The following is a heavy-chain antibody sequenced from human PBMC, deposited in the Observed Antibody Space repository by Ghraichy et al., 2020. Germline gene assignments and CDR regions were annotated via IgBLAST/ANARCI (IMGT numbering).Heavy chain of an antibody. Sequence: GESLNISCATSGVNLGVYTMNWLRWAPNKGLQWVSSISSDSSRIYYTDSVRGRFTISSDNAMNSVFLQMDSLTVEDTAMYYCVRADGSGSFYYWGQGTQVSVSS. V-gene: IGHV3-21*01. CDR1: GVNLGVYT. CDR2: ISSDSSRI. J-gene: IGHJ4*01. CDR3: VRADGSGSFYY. D-gene: IGHD3-10*01.